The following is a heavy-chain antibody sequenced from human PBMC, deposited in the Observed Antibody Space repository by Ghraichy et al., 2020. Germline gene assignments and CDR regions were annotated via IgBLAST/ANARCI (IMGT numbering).Heavy chain of an antibody. CDR2: IGTAGDP. CDR3: ARGARYYYDSSGYYSDAFDI. D-gene: IGHD3-22*01. Sequence: GGSLRLSCAASGFTFSSYDMHWVRQATGKGLEWVSAIGTAGDPYYPGSVKGRFTISRENAKNSLYLQMNSLRAGDTAVYYCARGARYYYDSSGYYSDAFDIWGQGTMVTVSS. J-gene: IGHJ3*02. CDR1: GFTFSSYD. V-gene: IGHV3-13*05.